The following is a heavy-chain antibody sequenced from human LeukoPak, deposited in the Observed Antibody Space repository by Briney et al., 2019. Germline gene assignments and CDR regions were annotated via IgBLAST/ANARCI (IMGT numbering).Heavy chain of an antibody. J-gene: IGHJ4*02. V-gene: IGHV1-18*01. CDR2: ISAYNGNT. CDR1: GYTFTSYG. CDR3: ARDQAATNTQVRFCLD. Sequence: ASVTVSCKASGYTFTSYGISWVRQAPGHGLEWMGWISAYNGNTNFAQKLQGRVPMTTDTSTSTAYRDLRSLRSDDTALYYCARDQAATNTQVRFCLDWGQGTLVTVSS. D-gene: IGHD3-9*01.